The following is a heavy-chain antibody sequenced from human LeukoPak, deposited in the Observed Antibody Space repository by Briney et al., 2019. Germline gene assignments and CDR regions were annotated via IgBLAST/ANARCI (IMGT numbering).Heavy chain of an antibody. CDR1: GGSISSSSYY. CDR2: ISYSGST. D-gene: IGHD1-26*01. CDR3: ARHSGSYLYYFDF. J-gene: IGHJ4*02. V-gene: IGHV4-39*01. Sequence: PSETLSLTCTVSGGSISSSSYYWGWIRQPPGKGLEWIGSISYSGSTDYNPSLKSRVTISVDTSKSQFSLRLSSVTAADTAVYYCARHSGSYLYYFDFRGQGALVTVSS.